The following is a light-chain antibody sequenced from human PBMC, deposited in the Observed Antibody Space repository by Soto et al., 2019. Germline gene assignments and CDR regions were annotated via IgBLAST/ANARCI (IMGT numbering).Light chain of an antibody. CDR1: SSKIGAAYA. V-gene: IGLV1-40*01. CDR3: QSYDRSLRAYV. CDR2: GNS. Sequence: QSVLTQPPSVSGAPGQRVTISCTGSSSKIGAAYAVHWYQQLPGTAPKLLIYGNSNRPSGVPVRFSGSKSGTSASLAITGLQAEDEADYYCQSYDRSLRAYVFGTGTKVTVL. J-gene: IGLJ1*01.